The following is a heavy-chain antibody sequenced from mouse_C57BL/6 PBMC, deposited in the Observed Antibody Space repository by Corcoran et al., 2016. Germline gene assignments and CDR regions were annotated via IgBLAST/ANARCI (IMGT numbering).Heavy chain of an antibody. CDR1: GYTFTDYY. CDR2: INPNNGGT. V-gene: IGHV1-26*01. D-gene: IGHD1-1*01. CDR3: ARRYYGSRYYFDY. J-gene: IGHJ2*01. Sequence: EVQLQQSGPELVKPGASVKLSCKASGYTFTDYYMNWVKQSHGKSLEWIGDINPNNGGTSYNQKFKGKDTLTVDKSSSTANMELRSLTSEDSAVYYCARRYYGSRYYFDYWGQGTTLTVSS.